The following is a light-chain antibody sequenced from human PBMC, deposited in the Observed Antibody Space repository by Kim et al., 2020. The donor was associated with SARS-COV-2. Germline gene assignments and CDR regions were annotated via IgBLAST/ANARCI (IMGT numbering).Light chain of an antibody. J-gene: IGLJ3*02. CDR3: NSRDSSGNHWV. CDR1: SLRSYY. CDR2: GKN. Sequence: ALGVTGRITCNGDSLRSYYASWYQQKPGQAPVLVIYGKNNRPSGIPDRFSGSSSGNTASLTITGAQAEDEADYYCNSRDSSGNHWVFGGGTQLTVL. V-gene: IGLV3-19*01.